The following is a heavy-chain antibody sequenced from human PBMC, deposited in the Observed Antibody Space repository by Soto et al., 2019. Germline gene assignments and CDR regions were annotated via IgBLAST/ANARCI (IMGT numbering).Heavy chain of an antibody. CDR1: GFTFSDYY. V-gene: IGHV3-11*01. CDR3: AKAEVYYDILTGYYVEYYFDY. Sequence: GGSLRLSCAAYGFTFSDYYMSWIRQAPGKGLEWVAYIFNSGNIIYYADSVKGRFTISRDNSKNTLYLQMNSLRAEDTAVYYCAKAEVYYDILTGYYVEYYFDYWGQGTLVTVSS. CDR2: IFNSGNII. D-gene: IGHD3-9*01. J-gene: IGHJ4*02.